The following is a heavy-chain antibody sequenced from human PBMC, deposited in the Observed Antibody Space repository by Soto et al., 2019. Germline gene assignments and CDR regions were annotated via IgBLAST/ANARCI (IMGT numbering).Heavy chain of an antibody. J-gene: IGHJ4*02. D-gene: IGHD3-16*02. CDR2: ISYDGSNK. V-gene: IGHV3-30*18. CDR1: GFTFSSYG. CDR3: AKDPIDRMITFGGVIAYFDY. Sequence: GGSLRLSCAASGFTFSSYGMHWVRQAPGKGLEWVAVISYDGSNKYYADSVKGRFTISRDNSKNTLYLQMNSLRAEDTAVYYCAKDPIDRMITFGGVIAYFDYWGQGTLVTVSS.